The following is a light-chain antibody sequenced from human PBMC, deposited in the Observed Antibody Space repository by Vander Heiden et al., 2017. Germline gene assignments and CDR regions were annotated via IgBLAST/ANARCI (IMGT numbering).Light chain of an antibody. Sequence: DIQMTQSPSSLSASVGDRVTITCRASQDIDDYLNWYQQKPGKAPHLLIYTTSNLRSGVPSRFSGSRYGTVFTLTINSLQPEDFAPYYCQQTDNYIQNTFGGGTKVDIK. CDR2: TTS. CDR1: QDIDDY. J-gene: IGKJ4*01. V-gene: IGKV1-39*01. CDR3: QQTDNYIQNT.